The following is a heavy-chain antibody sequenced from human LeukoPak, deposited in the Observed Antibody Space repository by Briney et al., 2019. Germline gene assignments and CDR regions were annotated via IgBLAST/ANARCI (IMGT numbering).Heavy chain of an antibody. Sequence: GGSLRLSCAASGFTFSSYSMNWVRQAPGKGLEWVSAISGSAGSTYYADSVKGRFTISRDNSKNTLYVQMNSLRAEDTAVYYCARDSTWSGYDYWGQGTLVTVSS. CDR2: ISGSAGST. CDR3: ARDSTWSGYDY. J-gene: IGHJ4*02. D-gene: IGHD3-3*01. CDR1: GFTFSSYS. V-gene: IGHV3-23*01.